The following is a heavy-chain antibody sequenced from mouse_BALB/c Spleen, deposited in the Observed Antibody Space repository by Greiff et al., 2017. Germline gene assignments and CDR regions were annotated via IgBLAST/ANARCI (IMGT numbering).Heavy chain of an antibody. J-gene: IGHJ3*01. Sequence: EVKLVESGGGLVKPGGSLKLSCAASGFAFSSYDMSWVRQTPEKRLEWVAYISSGGGSTYYPDTVKGRFTISRDNAKNTLYLQMSSLKSEDTAMYYCARHGSGSTMITTREFAYWGQGTLVTVSA. CDR2: ISSGGGST. V-gene: IGHV5-12-1*01. CDR1: GFAFSSYD. D-gene: IGHD2-4*01. CDR3: ARHGSGSTMITTREFAY.